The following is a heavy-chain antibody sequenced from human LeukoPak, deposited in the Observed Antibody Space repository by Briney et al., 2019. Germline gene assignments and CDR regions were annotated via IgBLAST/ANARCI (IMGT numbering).Heavy chain of an antibody. J-gene: IGHJ4*02. Sequence: GSLRLSCAASGFTFSSYAMSWVRQPPGKGLEWIGEINHSGSTNYNPSLKSRVTISVDTSKNQFSLKLSSVTAADTAVYYCARGRGYYDSSGYYLIKPKFDYWGQGTLVTVSS. V-gene: IGHV4-34*01. CDR1: GFTFSSYA. D-gene: IGHD3-22*01. CDR3: ARGRGYYDSSGYYLIKPKFDY. CDR2: INHSGST.